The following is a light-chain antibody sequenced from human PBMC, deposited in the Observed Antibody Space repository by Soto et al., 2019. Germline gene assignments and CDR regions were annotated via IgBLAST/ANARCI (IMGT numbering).Light chain of an antibody. Sequence: QSVLTQPPSASGTPGQRVTFSCSGGRSNIGGNSVSWYQQLPGTAPKLLIYDDNKRPSGIPDRFSGSKSGTSATLGITGFQTGDEADYYCGSWDSSLSAYVFGTGTKLTVL. CDR1: RSNIGGNS. V-gene: IGLV1-51*01. CDR3: GSWDSSLSAYV. J-gene: IGLJ1*01. CDR2: DDN.